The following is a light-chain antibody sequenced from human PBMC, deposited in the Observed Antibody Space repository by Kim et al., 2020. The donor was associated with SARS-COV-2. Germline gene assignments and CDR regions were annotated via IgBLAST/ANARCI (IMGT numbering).Light chain of an antibody. V-gene: IGLV7-46*01. CDR3: LLFWPDTWV. CDR2: DTS. CDR1: TGAVTSGHY. J-gene: IGLJ3*02. Sequence: QAVVTQEPSLTVSPGGTVTLTCGSNTGAVTSGHYPYWFQQKPGQAPRTRIYDTSKRHSWTPARLSGSLLGGKAALTLSGAQPEDEADYYCLLFWPDTWVFGGGTQLTVL.